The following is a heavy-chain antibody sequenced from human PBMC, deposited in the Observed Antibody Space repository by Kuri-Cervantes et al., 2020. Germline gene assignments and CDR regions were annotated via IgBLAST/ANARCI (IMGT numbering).Heavy chain of an antibody. Sequence: GESLKISCAASGFTFSTYDMHWVRQVTGKGLEWVSAINARGATYYPGSVKGRFTISRENAKNSLYLQMNSLRAGDTAVYYCARIFYDTTQGDYYGMDVWGQGTTVTVSS. CDR2: INARGAT. V-gene: IGHV3-13*01. CDR1: GFTFSTYD. D-gene: IGHD3-22*01. CDR3: ARIFYDTTQGDYYGMDV. J-gene: IGHJ6*02.